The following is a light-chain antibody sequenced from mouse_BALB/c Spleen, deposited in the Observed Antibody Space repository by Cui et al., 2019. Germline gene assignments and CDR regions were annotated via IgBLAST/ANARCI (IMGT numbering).Light chain of an antibody. CDR1: QNINSY. J-gene: IGKJ4*01. V-gene: IGKV14-111*01. CDR3: LQYDEFPFT. CDR2: RAN. Sequence: DIKMNQSPSSMYASLGERVTITYKASQNINSYLSWFQQKPGKSPKTLIYRANRLVDGVPSRFSGSGSGQDYSLTISSLEYEDMGIYYCLQYDEFPFTFGSGTKLEIK.